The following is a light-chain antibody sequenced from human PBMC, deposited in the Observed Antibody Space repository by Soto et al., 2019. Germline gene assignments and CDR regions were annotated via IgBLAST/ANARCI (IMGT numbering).Light chain of an antibody. CDR2: GAS. Sequence: EIVLTQSPGTLSLSPGERATLSCRASQSVSSSYLAWYQQKPGQAPRLLIYGASSRATGIPDRFSGSGSGTDFTLTISRLEPEDSAVYYCQQHGSSPVTFGQWTRLETK. J-gene: IGKJ5*01. CDR1: QSVSSSY. CDR3: QQHGSSPVT. V-gene: IGKV3-20*01.